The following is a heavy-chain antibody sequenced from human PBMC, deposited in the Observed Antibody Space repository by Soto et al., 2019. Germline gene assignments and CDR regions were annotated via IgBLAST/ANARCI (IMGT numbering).Heavy chain of an antibody. Sequence: QVQLVQSGAEVKKPGSSVKVSCKASGGTFSSYAISWVRQAPGQGLEWMGGIIPIFGTANYAQKFQGRVTIPADESTSTAYRELRSLRSEETAVYYCARRGSVTMTYWYFDLWGRGTLVTVSS. J-gene: IGHJ2*01. D-gene: IGHD3-22*01. CDR3: ARRGSVTMTYWYFDL. CDR1: GGTFSSYA. V-gene: IGHV1-69*12. CDR2: IIPIFGTA.